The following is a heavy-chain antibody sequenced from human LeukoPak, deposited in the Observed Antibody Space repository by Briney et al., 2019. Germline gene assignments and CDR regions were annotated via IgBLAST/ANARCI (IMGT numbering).Heavy chain of an antibody. CDR3: ARAGYSYGYPSDY. J-gene: IGHJ4*02. D-gene: IGHD5-18*01. V-gene: IGHV4-30-2*01. CDR2: IYHSGST. CDR1: GGSISSGGYS. Sequence: SETLSLTCAVSGGSISSGGYSWSRIRQPPGKGLEWIGYIYHSGSTYYNPSLKSRVTISVDRSKNQFSLKLSSVTAADTAVYYCARAGYSYGYPSDYWGQGTLVTVSS.